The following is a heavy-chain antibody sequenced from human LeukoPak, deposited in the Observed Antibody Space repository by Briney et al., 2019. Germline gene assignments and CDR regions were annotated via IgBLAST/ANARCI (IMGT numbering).Heavy chain of an antibody. J-gene: IGHJ5*02. CDR2: IYYSGST. CDR3: ARHEHLHYYGLWFDP. D-gene: IGHD3-10*01. V-gene: IGHV4-39*01. CDR1: GGSISSSSYY. Sequence: PSETLSLTCTVSGGSISSSSYYWGWIRQPPGKGLEWIGSIYYSGSTYYNPSLISRVTISVDTSKNQFSLKLSSVTAADTAVYYCARHEHLHYYGLWFDPWGQGTLVTVSS.